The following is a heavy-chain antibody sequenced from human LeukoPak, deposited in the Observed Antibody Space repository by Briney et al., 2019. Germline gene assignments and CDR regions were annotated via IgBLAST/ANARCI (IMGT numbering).Heavy chain of an antibody. Sequence: PSETLSLTCTVSGGSISSHYWSWIRQPPGKGLEWIGCIYYSGSTNYNPSLKSRVTISVDTSKNQFSLKLSSVTAADTAVYYCARSYYDFWSGYYIWAFDYWGQGTLVTVSS. J-gene: IGHJ4*02. V-gene: IGHV4-59*11. CDR3: ARSYYDFWSGYYIWAFDY. CDR2: IYYSGST. D-gene: IGHD3-3*01. CDR1: GGSISSHY.